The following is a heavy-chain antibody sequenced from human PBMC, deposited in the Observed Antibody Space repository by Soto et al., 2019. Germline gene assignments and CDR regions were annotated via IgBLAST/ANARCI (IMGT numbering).Heavy chain of an antibody. J-gene: IGHJ5*02. CDR2: IIPIFGTA. CDR1: GGTFSSYA. Sequence: SVKVSCKASGGTFSSYAISWVRQAPGQGLEWMGGIIPIFGTANYAQKFQGRVTITADESTSTAYMELSSLRSEDTAVYYCAREADYVNWFDPWGQGTLVTVSS. V-gene: IGHV1-69*13. CDR3: AREADYVNWFDP. D-gene: IGHD4-17*01.